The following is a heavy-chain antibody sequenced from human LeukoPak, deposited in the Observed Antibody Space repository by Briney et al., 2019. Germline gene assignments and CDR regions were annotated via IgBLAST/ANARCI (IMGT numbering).Heavy chain of an antibody. V-gene: IGHV3-74*01. CDR3: ARGSGWLPDSY. Sequence: GGSLRLSCAASGFIFSSYYMHWVRQAPGEGLVWVSRINTDGSSISYADSVKGRFTISRDNAKNTLYLQMSSLRDEDTAVYYCARGSGWLPDSYWGQGTLVTVSA. J-gene: IGHJ4*02. D-gene: IGHD6-19*01. CDR2: INTDGSSI. CDR1: GFIFSSYY.